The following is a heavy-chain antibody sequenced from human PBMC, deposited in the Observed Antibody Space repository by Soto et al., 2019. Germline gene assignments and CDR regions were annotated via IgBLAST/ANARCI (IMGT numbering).Heavy chain of an antibody. CDR2: IYYSGST. CDR3: VRVDGENSGWFDY. D-gene: IGHD6-19*01. Sequence: QVQLQESGPGLVKPSQTLSLTCTVSGVSISSGDYYWSWIRQPPGKGLEWIGYIYYSGSTYYNPSLNSRVTISVDSSKNQFSLKLSSVTAADTAVYYCVRVDGENSGWFDYWGQGTLVTVSS. CDR1: GVSISSGDYY. J-gene: IGHJ4*02. V-gene: IGHV4-30-4*01.